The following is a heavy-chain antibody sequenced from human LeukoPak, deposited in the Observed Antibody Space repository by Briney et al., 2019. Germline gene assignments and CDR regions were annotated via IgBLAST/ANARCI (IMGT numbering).Heavy chain of an antibody. CDR3: AKLVPGCSSTSCYPGFDY. V-gene: IGHV3-23*01. Sequence: GASLRLSCAASGFTFSSYAMSWVRQAPGKGLEWVSAISGSGGSTYYADSVKGRFTIYRDNSKNTLYLQMNSLRAEDTAVYYCAKLVPGCSSTSCYPGFDYWGQGTLVTVSS. J-gene: IGHJ4*02. CDR1: GFTFSSYA. D-gene: IGHD2-2*01. CDR2: ISGSGGST.